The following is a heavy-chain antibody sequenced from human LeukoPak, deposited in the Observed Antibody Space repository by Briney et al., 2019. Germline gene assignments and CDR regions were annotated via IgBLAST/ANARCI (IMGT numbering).Heavy chain of an antibody. Sequence: GGSLRLSCAASGFTFSKYAMHWVRQAPGKGLEWVAITSYDGSKKYYADSVRGRFTVSRDNSKNTLYLQMNSLRTEDTAVYYCARDPLEYTYGIYIDCWGQGTLVTVSS. CDR3: ARDPLEYTYGIYIDC. J-gene: IGHJ4*02. D-gene: IGHD5-18*01. CDR1: GFTFSKYA. CDR2: TSYDGSKK. V-gene: IGHV3-30*04.